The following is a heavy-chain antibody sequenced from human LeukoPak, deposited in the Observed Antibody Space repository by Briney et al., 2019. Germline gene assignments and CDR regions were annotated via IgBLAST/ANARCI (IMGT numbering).Heavy chain of an antibody. CDR1: GGSISSSNW. CDR2: IKHSGRT. J-gene: IGHJ4*02. CDR3: ARDDSSGWYRYFNY. Sequence: SETLSLTCAVSGGSISSSNWWSWVRQPPGKGLEWIGEIKHSGRTNYNPSLKSPVTISVDKSKNQFSLTLSSVTAADTAVYYCARDDSSGWYRYFNYWGQGTLVTVSS. D-gene: IGHD6-19*01. V-gene: IGHV4-4*02.